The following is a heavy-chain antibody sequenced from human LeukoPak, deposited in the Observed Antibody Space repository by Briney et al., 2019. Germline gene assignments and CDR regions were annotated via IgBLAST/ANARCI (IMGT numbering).Heavy chain of an antibody. V-gene: IGHV1-18*01. CDR2: ISAYNGNT. CDR1: GYTFTSYG. Sequence: GASAKVSCKASGYTFTSYGISWVRQAPGQGLEWMGWISAYNGNTNYAQKVQGRVTMTTDTSTSTAYMELRSLRSDDTAVYYCARDRLEGGSGKLDYWGQGTLVTVSS. D-gene: IGHD3-10*01. J-gene: IGHJ4*02. CDR3: ARDRLEGGSGKLDY.